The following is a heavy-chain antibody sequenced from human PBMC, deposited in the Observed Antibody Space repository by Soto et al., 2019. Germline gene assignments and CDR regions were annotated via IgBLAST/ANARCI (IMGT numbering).Heavy chain of an antibody. J-gene: IGHJ4*02. CDR1: GYTFTSYG. D-gene: IGHD3-22*01. V-gene: IGHV1-18*01. CDR3: AREQVYYDSSGPDRTFDY. Sequence: GASVKVSCKASGYTFTSYGISWVRQAPGQGLEWMGWISAYNGNTNYAQKLQGRVTMTTDTSTSTAYMELRSLRSDDTAVYYCAREQVYYDSSGPDRTFDYWGQGTRVTVSS. CDR2: ISAYNGNT.